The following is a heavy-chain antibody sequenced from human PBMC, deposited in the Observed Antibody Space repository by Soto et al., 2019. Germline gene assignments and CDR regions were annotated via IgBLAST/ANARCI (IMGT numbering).Heavy chain of an antibody. D-gene: IGHD2-21*02. CDR1: GFTFSSYA. CDR2: ISGSGGST. CDR3: AKRAVVVTAPRDYYFDY. Sequence: VQLLESGGGLVQPGGSLRLSCAASGFTFSSYAMSWVRQAPGKGLEWVSAISGSGGSTYYADSVKGRFTISRDNSKNTLYLQMNSLRAEDTAVYYCAKRAVVVTAPRDYYFDYWGQGTLVTVSS. J-gene: IGHJ4*02. V-gene: IGHV3-23*01.